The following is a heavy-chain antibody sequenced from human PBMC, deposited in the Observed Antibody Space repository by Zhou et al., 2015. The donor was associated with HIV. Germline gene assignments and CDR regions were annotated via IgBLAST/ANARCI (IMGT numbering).Heavy chain of an antibody. V-gene: IGHV1-69*01. D-gene: IGHD3-22*01. CDR3: ARDRVEGVVVMAYFQH. CDR1: GGTFSSYA. CDR2: IIPIFGTA. Sequence: QVQLVQSGAEVKKPGSSVKVSCKASGGTFSSYAISWVRQAPGQGLEWMGGIIPIFGTANYAQKFQGRVTITADESTSTAYMELSSLRSEDTAVYYCARDRVEGVVVMAYFQHWGQGTLVTVSS. J-gene: IGHJ1*01.